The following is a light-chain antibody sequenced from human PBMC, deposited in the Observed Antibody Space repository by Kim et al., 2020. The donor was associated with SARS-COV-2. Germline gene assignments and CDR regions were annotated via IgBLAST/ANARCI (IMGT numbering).Light chain of an antibody. J-gene: IGKJ2*01. CDR3: QQYGDSPGYS. CDR1: QSVDSRY. CDR2: AGS. Sequence: EIVLTQSPGTLSLSPGERATLSCRASQSVDSRYFAWYQQKPGQAPRLLIHAGSNRATGIPDRFSGSGSGTDFTLTISRLEPEDIAVYYCQQYGDSPGYSFGQGTKLEI. V-gene: IGKV3-20*01.